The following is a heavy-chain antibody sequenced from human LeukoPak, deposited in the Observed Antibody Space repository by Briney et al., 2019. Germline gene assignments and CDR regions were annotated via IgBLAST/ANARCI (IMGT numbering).Heavy chain of an antibody. V-gene: IGHV3-23*01. J-gene: IGHJ4*02. D-gene: IGHD2-21*01. CDR3: AKDRADGGDSTIEY. CDR1: GFTFADYA. CDR2: IGVRGGSS. Sequence: PGGSLRLSCAASGFTFADYAMTWVRQAPGKGLEWVSVIGVRGGSSYYADSAKGRFTISRDNSKSTLYLQMNGLRAEDTAVYFCAKDRADGGDSTIEYWGQGTLVSVSS.